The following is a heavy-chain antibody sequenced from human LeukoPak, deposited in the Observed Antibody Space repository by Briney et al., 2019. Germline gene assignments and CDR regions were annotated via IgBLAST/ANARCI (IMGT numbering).Heavy chain of an antibody. J-gene: IGHJ4*02. D-gene: IGHD5-18*01. CDR2: LFDSVNT. CDR1: GGSISSHY. CDR3: ATIKRGSIFGYFDF. Sequence: ASETLSLTCTVSGGSISSHYWSWIRQPPGKGLEWIAYLFDSVNTKDNPSLQSRLTLSADTSKNQFSLRLNSVTAADTAVYYCATIKRGSIFGYFDFWGQGIKVTVSS. V-gene: IGHV4-59*11.